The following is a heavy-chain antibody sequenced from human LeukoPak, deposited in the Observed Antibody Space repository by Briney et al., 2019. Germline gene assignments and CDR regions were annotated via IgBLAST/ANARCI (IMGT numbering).Heavy chain of an antibody. V-gene: IGHV3-21*01. Sequence: PGRSLRLSCAASGFTFSSYSMNWVRQAPGKGLEWVSSISSSSSYIYYADSVKGRFTISRDNAKNSLYLQMNSLRAEDTAVYYCARSVVGWFDPWGQGTLVTVSS. J-gene: IGHJ5*02. CDR3: ARSVVGWFDP. D-gene: IGHD2-15*01. CDR1: GFTFSSYS. CDR2: ISSSSSYI.